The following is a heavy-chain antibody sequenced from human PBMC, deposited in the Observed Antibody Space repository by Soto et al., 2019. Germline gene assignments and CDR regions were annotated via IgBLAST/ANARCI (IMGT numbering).Heavy chain of an antibody. J-gene: IGHJ5*02. Sequence: PSETLSLTCTVSGGSISSGGYYWSWIRQHPGKGLEWIGYIYYSGSTYYNPSLKSRVTISVDTSKNQFSLKLSSVTAADTAVYYCARELLAATRWFDPWGQGTLVAVSS. D-gene: IGHD2-15*01. V-gene: IGHV4-31*03. CDR1: GGSISSGGYY. CDR2: IYYSGST. CDR3: ARELLAATRWFDP.